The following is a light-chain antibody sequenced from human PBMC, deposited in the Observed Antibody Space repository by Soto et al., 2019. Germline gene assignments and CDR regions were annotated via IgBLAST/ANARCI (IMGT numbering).Light chain of an antibody. CDR3: QQYNDWPPGT. Sequence: EMVMTQSPFTLSVPPLETSTLSCRASERVGSNLAWYQQKPGQAPRLLIYGTSTRATGIPARFSGSGSATEFTLTISSLQSEDFAVYYCQQYNDWPPGTFGQGTKVDIK. CDR1: ERVGSN. CDR2: GTS. V-gene: IGKV3-15*01. J-gene: IGKJ1*01.